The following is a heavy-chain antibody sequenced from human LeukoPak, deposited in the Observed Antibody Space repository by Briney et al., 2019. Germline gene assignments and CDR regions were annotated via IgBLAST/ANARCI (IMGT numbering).Heavy chain of an antibody. CDR3: VRDLGGRSGH. V-gene: IGHV3-74*01. CDR2: INSDGSTT. Sequence: GGSLRLSCAASGFTFSSHWMHWVRQAPGKGLVWVSRINSDGSTTNYADSVKGRSTIFRDNAKNTLYLQMNSLRAEDTAVYYCVRDLGGRSGHWGQGTLVTVSS. CDR1: GFTFSSHW. J-gene: IGHJ4*02. D-gene: IGHD1-26*01.